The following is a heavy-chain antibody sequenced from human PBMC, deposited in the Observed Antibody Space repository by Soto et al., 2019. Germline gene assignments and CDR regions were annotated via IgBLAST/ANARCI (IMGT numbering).Heavy chain of an antibody. J-gene: IGHJ6*03. CDR3: AREHYYFWSGYYTGSSNYYYYYMDV. D-gene: IGHD3-3*01. V-gene: IGHV1-3*01. CDR1: GYTFTSYA. Sequence: ASVKVSCKASGYTFTSYAMHWVRQAPGQRLEWMGWINAGNGNTKYSQKFQGRVTITRDTSASTAYMELSSLRSEDTAVYYCAREHYYFWSGYYTGSSNYYYYYMDVWGKGTTVTVSS. CDR2: INAGNGNT.